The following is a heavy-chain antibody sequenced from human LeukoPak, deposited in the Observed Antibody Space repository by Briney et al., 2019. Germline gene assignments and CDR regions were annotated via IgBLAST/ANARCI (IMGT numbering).Heavy chain of an antibody. V-gene: IGHV3-30*18. CDR2: ISYDGSHK. CDR1: GFTFSSSG. CDR3: AKGHYTDV. Sequence: GRSLRLSCAASGFTFSSSGMHWVRQAPGRGLEWVAVISYDGSHKYYVDSVKGRFTISRDNSKNTLYLQMNSLRAEDTAVYYCAKGHYTDVRGKGTTVTVPS. J-gene: IGHJ6*03.